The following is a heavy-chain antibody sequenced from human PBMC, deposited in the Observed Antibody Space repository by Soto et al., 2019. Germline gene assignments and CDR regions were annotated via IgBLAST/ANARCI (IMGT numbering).Heavy chain of an antibody. CDR1: GYTFKSYD. CDR3: ARKGYIGNFAMDV. V-gene: IGHV1-18*04. CDR2: ISGHNGKA. J-gene: IGHJ6*02. Sequence: QVQLVQSGAEVKEPGASVTVSCKASGYTFKSYDVMWVRQAPGQGLEWMGWISGHNGKAEYAEHFQGRVIMTTDTSTATASMDLRGLRSDDTAVSYCARKGYIGNFAMDVWGQGTTVTVSS. D-gene: IGHD5-12*01.